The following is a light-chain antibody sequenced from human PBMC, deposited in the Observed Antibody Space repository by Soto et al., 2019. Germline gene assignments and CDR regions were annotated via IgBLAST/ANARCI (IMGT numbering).Light chain of an antibody. CDR1: SSDVCGYNY. CDR2: DVT. V-gene: IGLV2-14*03. CDR3: SSYTPGSIV. Sequence: QSALTQPASVSGSPGQSITISCTGTSSDVCGYNYVSWYQQHPGKAPKLMIYDVTNRPSGVSSRFSGSKSGNTASLTISGLQAEDEATYYCSSYTPGSIVFGGGTKLTVL. J-gene: IGLJ2*01.